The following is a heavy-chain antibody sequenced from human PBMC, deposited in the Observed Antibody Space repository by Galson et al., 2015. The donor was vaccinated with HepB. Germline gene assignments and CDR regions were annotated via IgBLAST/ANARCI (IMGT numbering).Heavy chain of an antibody. J-gene: IGHJ3*02. CDR1: GFTFSGYA. CDR3: AYCSGGSCYSHGFDI. V-gene: IGHV3-23*01. D-gene: IGHD2-15*01. Sequence: SLRLSCAGSGFTFSGYAMGWVRQAPGKGLEWVSSISASTTSTFYADSVKGRFTISRDNSKNTLFLQMNSLRAGDSAVYYCAYCSGGSCYSHGFDIRGQGTAVTVSS. CDR2: ISASTTST.